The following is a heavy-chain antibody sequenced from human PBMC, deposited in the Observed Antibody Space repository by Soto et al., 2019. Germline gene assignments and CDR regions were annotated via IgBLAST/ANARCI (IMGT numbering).Heavy chain of an antibody. D-gene: IGHD1-26*01. V-gene: IGHV4-59*08. CDR2: IYYSGST. CDR1: GGPLTTYF. J-gene: IGHJ4*02. CDR3: ARRYGSAIDY. Sequence: SDTMSLTSNVSGGPLTTYFWSWLRQPPGKGLEWIGYIYYSGSTNCNPSLKSRVTISVDTSKNQFSLKLSSVTAAVTDVYYCARRYGSAIDYWGQGTPVTVSS.